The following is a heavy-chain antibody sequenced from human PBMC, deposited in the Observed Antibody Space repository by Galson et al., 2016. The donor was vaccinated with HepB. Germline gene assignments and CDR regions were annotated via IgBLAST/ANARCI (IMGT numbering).Heavy chain of an antibody. CDR2: IDPSDSYI. J-gene: IGHJ6*02. CDR3: ARRGYPRGGNFRPYYYGMDV. V-gene: IGHV5-10-1*01. D-gene: IGHD4-23*01. Sequence: QSGAEVKKPGESLRISCKGSGYTFASYWIHWVRQMPGKGLEWMGRIDPSDSYISYSPSFQGHVTISADKSISTAYLQWSSLKASDTAMYYCARRGYPRGGNFRPYYYGMDVWGQGTTVTVSS. CDR1: GYTFASYW.